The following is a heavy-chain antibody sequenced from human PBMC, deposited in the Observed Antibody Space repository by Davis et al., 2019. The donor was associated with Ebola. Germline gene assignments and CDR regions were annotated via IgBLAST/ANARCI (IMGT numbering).Heavy chain of an antibody. Sequence: GESLKISCAASGFTFSRYTMNWVRQAPGEGLKWLSSIDGRSNTFYYADSVKGRFTISRDNSKNTLYLQMNSLRAEDTTVYYCARERAYYYGSGSSLDYWGQGTLVTVSS. CDR2: IDGRSNTF. J-gene: IGHJ4*02. V-gene: IGHV3-48*01. CDR3: ARERAYYYGSGSSLDY. CDR1: GFTFSRYT. D-gene: IGHD3-10*01.